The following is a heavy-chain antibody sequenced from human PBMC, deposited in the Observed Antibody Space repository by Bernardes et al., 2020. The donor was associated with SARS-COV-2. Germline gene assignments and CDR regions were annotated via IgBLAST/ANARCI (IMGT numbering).Heavy chain of an antibody. CDR2: INTDGSTT. D-gene: IGHD3-10*01. J-gene: IGHJ4*02. CDR1: GFTLSSYW. CDR3: ARSAFISGRGYYFDY. Sequence: GGSLSPSRAASGFTLSSYWIHWVRQVPGGGLVWVSRINTDGSTTNYADSGKGRFTISRDNAKNTLFLQMNGLRAEDTALYYCARSAFISGRGYYFDYWGQGTLVTVSS. V-gene: IGHV3-74*01.